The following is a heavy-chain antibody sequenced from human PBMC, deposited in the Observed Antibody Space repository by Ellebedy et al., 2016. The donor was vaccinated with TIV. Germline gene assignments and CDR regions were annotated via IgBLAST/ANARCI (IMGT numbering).Heavy chain of an antibody. D-gene: IGHD5-12*01. CDR2: IIPIFGTA. V-gene: IGHV1-69*13. J-gene: IGHJ4*02. CDR3: ARATQYSGYGGWDFDY. Sequence: SVKVSXXASGGTFSSYAISWVRQAPGQGLEWMGGIIPIFGTANYAQKFQGRVTITADESTSTAYMELSSLRSEDTAVYYCARATQYSGYGGWDFDYWGQGTLVTVSS. CDR1: GGTFSSYA.